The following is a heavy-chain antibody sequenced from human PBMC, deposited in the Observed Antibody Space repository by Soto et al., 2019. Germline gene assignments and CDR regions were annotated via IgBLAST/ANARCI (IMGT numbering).Heavy chain of an antibody. D-gene: IGHD5-18*01. Sequence: LSLTCTVSGGSIRSGGYYWSWVRQNPRKGLEWIGNIYYSGNTYYNPSLKSRLTISVDTSKNQFSLNPSSVTAADTAVYYCARDRLMATAGTARHYFGLDVWGQGTTVTVSS. CDR1: GGSIRSGGYY. J-gene: IGHJ6*02. CDR3: ARDRLMATAGTARHYFGLDV. V-gene: IGHV4-31*03. CDR2: IYYSGNT.